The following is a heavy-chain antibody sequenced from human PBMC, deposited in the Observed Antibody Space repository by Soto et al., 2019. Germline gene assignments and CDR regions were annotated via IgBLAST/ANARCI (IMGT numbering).Heavy chain of an antibody. CDR1: GYSFSDFH. Sequence: GSVEVSFNSSGYSFSDFHTSLVRQAPGQGLQWVGTINPRSGGTTSARRFQGWVTMTRDSSISTAYLEVTGLKSDETAVYFCARGVSTDCSHGVCPHNYYFDMDVWGQGTTVTVSS. CDR2: INPRSGGT. J-gene: IGHJ6*01. V-gene: IGHV1-2*04. D-gene: IGHD2-8*01. CDR3: ARGVSTDCSHGVCPHNYYFDMDV.